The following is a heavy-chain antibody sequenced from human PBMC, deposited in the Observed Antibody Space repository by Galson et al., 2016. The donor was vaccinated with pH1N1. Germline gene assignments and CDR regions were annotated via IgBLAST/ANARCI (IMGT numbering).Heavy chain of an antibody. D-gene: IGHD3-3*01. CDR1: GFSLDTSGVG. CDR3: AHGRSPYVDFCGGPNWFDS. Sequence: PALVKPTQTLTLTCTVSGFSLDTSGVGVGWIRQPPGKALEWLGDICWNDEKRYSPSLRNSLTITKDASENQVVLTMTNVDPVDTATYFCAHGRSPYVDFCGGPNWFDSWGQGTLVIVSP. J-gene: IGHJ5*01. CDR2: ICWNDEK. V-gene: IGHV2-5*01.